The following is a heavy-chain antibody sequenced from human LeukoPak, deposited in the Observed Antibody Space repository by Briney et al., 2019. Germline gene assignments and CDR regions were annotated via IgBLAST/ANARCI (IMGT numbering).Heavy chain of an antibody. CDR1: GGSFSGYY. CDR2: INHSGST. D-gene: IGHD6-13*01. CDR3: ARRRGFGSWLYFDY. Sequence: PSETLSLTCAVYGGSFSGYYWSWIRQPPGKGLEWIGEINHSGSTNYNPSLKSRVTISVDTSKNQFSLKLSSVTAADTAVYYCARRRGFGSWLYFDYWGRGTLVTVSS. V-gene: IGHV4-34*01. J-gene: IGHJ4*02.